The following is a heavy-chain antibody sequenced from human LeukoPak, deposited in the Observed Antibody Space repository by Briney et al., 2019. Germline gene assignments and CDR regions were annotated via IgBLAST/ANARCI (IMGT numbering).Heavy chain of an antibody. D-gene: IGHD5-24*01. CDR3: IRDREHGFNLDY. CDR1: GDSVSSNTAA. CDR2: TYYRSKRYH. V-gene: IGHV6-1*01. Sequence: SQTLSLTCAITGDSVSSNTAAWNWIRQSPSRGLEWLGRTYYRSKRYHDYAVSVKSRITINADTSKNQFSLQLNSVTPEDTAVYYCIRDREHGFNLDYWGRGILVTVSS. J-gene: IGHJ4*02.